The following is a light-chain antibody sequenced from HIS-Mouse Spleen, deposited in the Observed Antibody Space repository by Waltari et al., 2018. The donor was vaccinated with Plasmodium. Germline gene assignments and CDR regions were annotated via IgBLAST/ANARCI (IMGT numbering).Light chain of an antibody. CDR3: YSTDSSGNHRV. CDR1: ALPNTY. CDR2: EDS. Sequence: SYELTQPPSVSVSPGQTARITCSGDALPNTYAYWYQQKSGQAPVLVIYEDSKRPSGIPERFSGSSSGTMATLTISVAQVEDEADYYCYSTDSSGNHRVFGGGTKLTVL. V-gene: IGLV3-10*01. J-gene: IGLJ3*02.